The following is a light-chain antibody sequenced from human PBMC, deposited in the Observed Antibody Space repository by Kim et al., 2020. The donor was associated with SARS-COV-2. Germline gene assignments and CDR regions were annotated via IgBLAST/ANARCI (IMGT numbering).Light chain of an antibody. J-gene: IGKJ1*01. CDR1: QSVTSN. CDR3: QQYNNWPRT. V-gene: IGKV3-15*01. CDR2: GAS. Sequence: EIVMTQSPATLSVSPGERATLSCRASQSVTSNLAWYQQKPGQAPSLLICGASTRATAIPARFSGSGSGTEFTLTISSLQSEDFAVYYCQQYNNWPRTFGQGTKVDIK.